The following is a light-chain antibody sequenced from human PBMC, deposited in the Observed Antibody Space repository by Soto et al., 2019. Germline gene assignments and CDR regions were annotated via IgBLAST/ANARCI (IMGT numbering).Light chain of an antibody. CDR2: KAS. CDR1: QSISTW. CDR3: QQYNSYPST. V-gene: IGKV1-5*03. J-gene: IGKJ2*01. Sequence: DIRMTQSPSTLSASVGDRVTITCRASQSISTWLAWYQQKPGKAPKLLIYKASTLESGVPARFSGSGSGTDFTLTISGLQPDDLASYYCQQYNSYPSTFGQGTKLEIK.